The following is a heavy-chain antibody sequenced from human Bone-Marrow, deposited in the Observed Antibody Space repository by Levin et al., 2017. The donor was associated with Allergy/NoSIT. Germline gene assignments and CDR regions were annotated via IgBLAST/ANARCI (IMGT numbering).Heavy chain of an antibody. CDR1: GLTLSSSA. V-gene: IGHV1-58*01. J-gene: IGHJ4*02. D-gene: IGHD5-18*01. Sequence: SVKVSCKASGLTLSSSAVQWVRQARGQRLEWIGWIVVDTDNTNYAQKFQERVTITRDLSTNTVYMELSSLRSEDTGVYFCAAVLGYSYGHAFDYWGQGTQVTVS. CDR2: IVVDTDNT. CDR3: AAVLGYSYGHAFDY.